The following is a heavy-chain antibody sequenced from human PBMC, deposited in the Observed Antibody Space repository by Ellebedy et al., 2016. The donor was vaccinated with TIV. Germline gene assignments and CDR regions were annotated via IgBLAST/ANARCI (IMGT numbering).Heavy chain of an antibody. CDR3: ARDWYYGMDV. Sequence: GGSLRLXXAASGFTFSSYGMHWVRQAPGKGLEWVAVIWYDGSNKYYADSVKGRFTISRDNAKNSLYLQMNSLRAEDTAVYYCARDWYYGMDVWGQGTTVTVSS. V-gene: IGHV3-33*01. J-gene: IGHJ6*02. CDR1: GFTFSSYG. CDR2: IWYDGSNK.